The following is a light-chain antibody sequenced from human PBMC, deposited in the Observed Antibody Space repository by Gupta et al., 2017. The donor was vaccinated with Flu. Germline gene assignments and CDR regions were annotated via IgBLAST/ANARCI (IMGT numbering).Light chain of an antibody. V-gene: IGLV3-21*03. CDR3: QVWDTSSDHVV. CDR1: DMESKS. CDR2: DDS. J-gene: IGLJ2*01. Sequence: GKTARITCGGDDMESKSVHWCQQKPGQAPVLVVYDDSDRPSGIPERFSGSNSGNTATLTISRVEAGDEADYYCQVWDTSSDHVVFGGGTKLTVL.